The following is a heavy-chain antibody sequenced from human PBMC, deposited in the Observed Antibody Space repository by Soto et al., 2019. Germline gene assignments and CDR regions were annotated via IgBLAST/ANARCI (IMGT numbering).Heavy chain of an antibody. Sequence: QVQLVQSGAEEKKPGASVKVSCKASGYTFTSYAMHWVRQAPGQRLEWMGWINAGNGKTKYSQKFRGRVTITRDTSASTGYMELSSLRSEDMAVYYCARSIVVGTALDNWGQGALVTVSS. CDR2: INAGNGKT. CDR1: GYTFTSYA. D-gene: IGHD2-21*02. CDR3: ARSIVVGTALDN. J-gene: IGHJ4*02. V-gene: IGHV1-3*05.